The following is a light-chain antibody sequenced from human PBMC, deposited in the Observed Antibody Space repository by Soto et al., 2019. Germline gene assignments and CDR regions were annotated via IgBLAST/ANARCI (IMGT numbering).Light chain of an antibody. Sequence: EIVLTQSPGTLSLSPGERATLSCRASQSVSSRCLAWYQQKPGQAPRLLLYGASSRATGIPDRFSGSESGTDFTLTISRLEPEYFAVYYCQQYGTSPRTFGQGTRVEIK. J-gene: IGKJ1*01. CDR2: GAS. CDR1: QSVSSRC. CDR3: QQYGTSPRT. V-gene: IGKV3-20*01.